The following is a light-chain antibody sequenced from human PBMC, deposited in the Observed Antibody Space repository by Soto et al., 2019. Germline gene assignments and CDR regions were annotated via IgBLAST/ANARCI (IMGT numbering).Light chain of an antibody. CDR1: QSISSY. J-gene: IGKJ1*01. CDR2: AAS. Sequence: DIQMTQSPSSLSASVGDRVTITCRASQSISSYLNWYQQKPGKAPKLLIYAASSLQSGVPSRFSGSGSWTDFTLTISSLQPEDFATYYCQQCYSTPPTFGQGTKVEIK. V-gene: IGKV1-39*01. CDR3: QQCYSTPPT.